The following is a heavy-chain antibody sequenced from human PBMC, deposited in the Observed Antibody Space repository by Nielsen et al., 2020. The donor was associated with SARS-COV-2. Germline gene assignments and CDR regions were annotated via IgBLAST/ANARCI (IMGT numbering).Heavy chain of an antibody. CDR3: AKGLSTSYCSDATCLNSFDP. CDR2: IRQDGSEN. CDR1: GFNFSGCW. D-gene: IGHD2-2*01. J-gene: IGHJ5*02. Sequence: GESLKISCAASGFNFSGCWMSWVRQAPGKGLEWVANIRQDGSENYYVDSLKGRISISRDNAKNSMYLQMNSLRDEDTAVYYCAKGLSTSYCSDATCLNSFDPWGQGTLVTVSS. V-gene: IGHV3-7*05.